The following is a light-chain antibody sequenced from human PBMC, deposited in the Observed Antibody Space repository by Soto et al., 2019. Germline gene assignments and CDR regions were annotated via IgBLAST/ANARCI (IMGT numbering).Light chain of an antibody. J-gene: IGKJ1*01. V-gene: IGKV1-5*01. CDR2: DAS. CDR1: QSISSW. Sequence: DIQMTQSPSTLSASVGDRVTITCRASQSISSWLAWYQQKPGKAPKLLIYDASSLESGVPSRFSGSGSGTEFSLTISSLQPDDFATYYCQQYNNYRTFGQGTKLDIK. CDR3: QQYNNYRT.